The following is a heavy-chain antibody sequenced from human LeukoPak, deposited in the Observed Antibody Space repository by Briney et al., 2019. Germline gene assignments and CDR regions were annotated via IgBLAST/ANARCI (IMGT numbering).Heavy chain of an antibody. Sequence: GGSLRLSCAVSGFIFDDYAMHWVRQAPGKGLEWVSGITWGRDNLAYAASVKGRFTISRDNRKNLLHLQMNSLRAEDTAVYYCARVRTPRSWYLDAFDIWGQGTMVTVSS. CDR1: GFIFDDYA. D-gene: IGHD6-13*01. J-gene: IGHJ3*02. V-gene: IGHV3-9*01. CDR2: ITWGRDNL. CDR3: ARVRTPRSWYLDAFDI.